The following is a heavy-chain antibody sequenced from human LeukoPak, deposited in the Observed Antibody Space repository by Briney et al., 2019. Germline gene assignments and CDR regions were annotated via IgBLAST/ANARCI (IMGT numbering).Heavy chain of an antibody. V-gene: IGHV1-69*05. J-gene: IGHJ4*02. CDR1: GGTFSSYA. CDR2: IIPIFGTA. D-gene: IGHD1-26*01. Sequence: GSSVKVSCKASGGTFSSYAISWVRQAPGQGLEWMGRIIPIFGTANYAQKFQGRVTITTDESTSTACMELSSLRSEDTAVYYCARGAQWELHYFDYWGQGTLVTVSS. CDR3: ARGAQWELHYFDY.